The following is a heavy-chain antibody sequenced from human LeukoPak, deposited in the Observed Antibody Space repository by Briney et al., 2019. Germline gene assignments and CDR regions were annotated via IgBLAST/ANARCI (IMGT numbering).Heavy chain of an antibody. D-gene: IGHD6-13*01. CDR2: IYYSGST. CDR1: GGSISSGGYY. Sequence: SETLSLTCTVSGGSISSGGYYWSWIRQHPGKGLEWIGYIYYSGSTYYNPSLKSRVTISVDTSKNQSSLKLSSVTAADTAVYYCARAWQQLALYYGMDVWGQGTTVTVSS. CDR3: ARAWQQLALYYGMDV. J-gene: IGHJ6*02. V-gene: IGHV4-31*03.